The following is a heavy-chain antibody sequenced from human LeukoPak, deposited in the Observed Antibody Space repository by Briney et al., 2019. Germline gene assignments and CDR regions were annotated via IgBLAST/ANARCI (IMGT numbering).Heavy chain of an antibody. CDR1: GFTVSSNY. V-gene: IGHV3-53*01. J-gene: IGHJ4*02. CDR3: AKAPPYSGSYFLFDY. D-gene: IGHD1-26*01. CDR2: IYSGGST. Sequence: GGSLRLSCAASGFTVSSNYMSWVRQAPGKGLEWVSVIYSGGSTYYADSVKGRFTISRDNSKNTLYLQMNSLRAEDTAVYYCAKAPPYSGSYFLFDYWGQGTLVTVSS.